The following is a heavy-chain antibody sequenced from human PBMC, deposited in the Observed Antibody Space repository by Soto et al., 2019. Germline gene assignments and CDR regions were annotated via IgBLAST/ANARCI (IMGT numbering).Heavy chain of an antibody. CDR2: ISGSGGSP. V-gene: IGHV3-23*01. D-gene: IGHD3-22*01. Sequence: PWGSLRLSCAASGFTFSSYAMSWVRQAPGKGLEWVSAISGSGGSPFYADSVKGRFTISRDNSKNTLYLQMNSLRAEDTAVYYCAKERAITMIVVVTVGAFDIWGQGTMVTVSS. CDR3: AKERAITMIVVVTVGAFDI. CDR1: GFTFSSYA. J-gene: IGHJ3*02.